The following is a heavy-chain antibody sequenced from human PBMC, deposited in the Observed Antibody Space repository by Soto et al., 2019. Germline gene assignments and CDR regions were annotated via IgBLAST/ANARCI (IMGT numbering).Heavy chain of an antibody. D-gene: IGHD4-4*01. Sequence: AASVKVSCKASGYPFTGPYIYWVRQAPGQGLEWMGWINPSSGGTEFAEKFQGRVTVTRDTSIRTVFLELSSLTSDDTGVYFCARDFRTYSHGVDVWGQGTAVTVSS. CDR1: GYPFTGPY. V-gene: IGHV1-2*02. CDR2: INPSSGGT. CDR3: ARDFRTYSHGVDV. J-gene: IGHJ6*02.